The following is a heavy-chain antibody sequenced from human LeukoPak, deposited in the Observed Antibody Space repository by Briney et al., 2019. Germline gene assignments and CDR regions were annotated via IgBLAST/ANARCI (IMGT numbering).Heavy chain of an antibody. CDR3: ARDAAYYYGSGSYRNGIDY. V-gene: IGHV4-4*07. J-gene: IGHJ4*02. D-gene: IGHD3-10*01. Sequence: SETLSLTCTVSGGSISSYYWSWIRQPAGKGLEWIGRIYTSGSTNYNPSLKSRVTMSVDTSKNQFSLKLSSVTAADTAVYYCARDAAYYYGSGSYRNGIDYWGQGSLVTVSS. CDR2: IYTSGST. CDR1: GGSISSYY.